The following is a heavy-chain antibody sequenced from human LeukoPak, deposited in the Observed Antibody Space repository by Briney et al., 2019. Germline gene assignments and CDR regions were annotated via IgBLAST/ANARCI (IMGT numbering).Heavy chain of an antibody. Sequence: SGGSLRLSCAASGFTFSSYEMNWVRQAPGKGLEWVSYISSSGSTIYYADSVKGRFTISRDNAKNSLYLQMNSLRAEDTAVYYCARGSPHGPDYWGQGTLVTVSS. CDR1: GFTFSSYE. V-gene: IGHV3-48*03. D-gene: IGHD5-24*01. CDR3: ARGSPHGPDY. CDR2: ISSSGSTI. J-gene: IGHJ4*02.